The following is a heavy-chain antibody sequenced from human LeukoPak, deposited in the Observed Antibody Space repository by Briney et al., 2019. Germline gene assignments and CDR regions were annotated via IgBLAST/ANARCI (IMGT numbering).Heavy chain of an antibody. V-gene: IGHV4-38-2*02. Sequence: SETLSLTCTVSGYSISSGYYWGWIRQPPGKGLEWIGSIYHSGSTYYNPSLKSRVTISVDTSKNQFSLKLSSVTAADTAVYYCARYSSSGLTDYWGQGTLVTVSS. CDR2: IYHSGST. CDR1: GYSISSGYY. D-gene: IGHD6-6*01. CDR3: ARYSSSGLTDY. J-gene: IGHJ4*02.